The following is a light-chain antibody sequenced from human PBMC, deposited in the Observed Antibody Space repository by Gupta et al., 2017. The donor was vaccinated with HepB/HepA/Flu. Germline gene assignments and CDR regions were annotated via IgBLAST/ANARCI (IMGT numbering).Light chain of an antibody. CDR3: HSRDNSGTRAP. CDR2: GEN. Sequence: SSELTQDPTVSVALGQTVRITCQGDRLRRFYANWYQQKPGQAPVLVLSGENSRPSGIPDRFSGSRSGNTASLNITGAQAEDEADYYWHSRDNSGTRAPFGGGTRLTVL. J-gene: IGLJ2*01. V-gene: IGLV3-19*01. CDR1: RLRRFY.